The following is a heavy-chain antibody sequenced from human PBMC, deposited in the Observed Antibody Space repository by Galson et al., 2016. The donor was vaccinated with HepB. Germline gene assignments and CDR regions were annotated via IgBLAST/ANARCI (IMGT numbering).Heavy chain of an antibody. D-gene: IGHD2-2*01. V-gene: IGHV1-69*13. CDR2: IIPIFGTA. Sequence: SVKVSCKASGGTLTNYALSWVRQAPGQGLEWMGGIIPIFGTANFAQKFQGRVTITADESTRTAYMELSGLRSEDTAVYYCARGGDEIVVVPAAIDTPSHYFGLDVWGQGTTVTVSS. CDR3: ARGGDEIVVVPAAIDTPSHYFGLDV. CDR1: GGTLTNYA. J-gene: IGHJ6*02.